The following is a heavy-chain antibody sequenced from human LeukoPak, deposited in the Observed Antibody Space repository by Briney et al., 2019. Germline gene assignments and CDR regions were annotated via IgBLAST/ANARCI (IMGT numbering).Heavy chain of an antibody. CDR1: GITLSNYG. CDR3: ARRGVVIRVILVGFYKEAYYFDS. V-gene: IGHV3-23*01. Sequence: GGSLRLSCAVSGITLSNYGMSWVRPAPGKGLEWVAGISGSGGRTNYADSVKGRFTISRDNPKNTLYLQMNSLRAEDTAVYFCARRGVVIRVILVGFYKEAYYFDSWGQGALVTVSS. D-gene: IGHD3-22*01. CDR2: ISGSGGRT. J-gene: IGHJ4*02.